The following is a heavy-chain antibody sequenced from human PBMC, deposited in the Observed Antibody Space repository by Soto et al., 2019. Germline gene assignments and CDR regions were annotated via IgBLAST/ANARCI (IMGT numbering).Heavy chain of an antibody. CDR3: APRSLDTGVPSCY. V-gene: IGHV1-46*01. CDR1: GYTFTRYY. D-gene: IGHD5-18*01. J-gene: IGHJ4*02. Sequence: ASLKVSCKASGYTFTRYYMHWVRQAPGQGLEWTGVINPSGGSVSYAQNFQGRVTMTRDTSTSTVYMELSSLTSDDTAVYYCAPRSLDTGVPSCYWGQGTLVTVSS. CDR2: INPSGGSV.